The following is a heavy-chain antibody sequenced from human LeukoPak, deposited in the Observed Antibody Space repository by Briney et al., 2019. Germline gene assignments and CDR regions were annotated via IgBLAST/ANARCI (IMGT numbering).Heavy chain of an antibody. D-gene: IGHD3-22*01. CDR2: ISGSGGST. Sequence: GGSLRLSCAASGFTFSSYAMSWVRQAPGKGLEWVSAISGSGGSTYYADSVKGRFTISRDNSKNTLYLQMDSLRAEDTAVYYCAKVMDDSSGYVGLDYWGQGTLVTVSS. J-gene: IGHJ4*02. CDR3: AKVMDDSSGYVGLDY. V-gene: IGHV3-23*01. CDR1: GFTFSSYA.